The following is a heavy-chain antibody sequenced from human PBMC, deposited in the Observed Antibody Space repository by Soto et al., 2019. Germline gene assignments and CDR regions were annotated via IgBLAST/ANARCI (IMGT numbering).Heavy chain of an antibody. CDR2: MNPKSGHT. CDR3: ARTDGDIDV. CDR1: GYTFSSYD. D-gene: IGHD4-17*01. J-gene: IGHJ6*02. V-gene: IGHV1-8*01. Sequence: ASVKVSCKASGYTFSSYDINWVRQATGQGLEWMGWMNPKSGHTGSAQKFQGRVTMTRDTSISTAYMELSSLRSEDKAIYYCARTDGDIDVCGQGTTVTVS.